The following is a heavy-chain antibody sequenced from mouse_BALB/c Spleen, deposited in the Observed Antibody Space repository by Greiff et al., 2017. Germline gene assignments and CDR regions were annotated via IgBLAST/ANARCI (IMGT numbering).Heavy chain of an antibody. Sequence: VQLKESGAELVRPGASVKISCKASGYTFTNHHINWVKQRPGQGLDWIGYINPYNDYTSYNQKFKGKATLTVDKSSSTAYMELSSLTSEDSAVYYCARNRYGDYYAMDYWGQGTSVTVSS. CDR1: GYTFTNHH. J-gene: IGHJ4*01. D-gene: IGHD2-14*01. V-gene: IGHV1S45*01. CDR2: INPYNDYT. CDR3: ARNRYGDYYAMDY.